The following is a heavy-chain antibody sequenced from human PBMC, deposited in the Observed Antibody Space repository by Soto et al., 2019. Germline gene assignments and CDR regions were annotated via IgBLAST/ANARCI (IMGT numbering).Heavy chain of an antibody. V-gene: IGHV4-59*01. CDR2: IYYSGST. CDR3: ARAPDLYYYDSSGYYDY. D-gene: IGHD3-22*01. CDR1: GGSISSYY. Sequence: PSETLSLTCTVSGGSISSYYWSWIRQPPGKGLEWIGYIYYSGSTNYNPSLKSRVTISVDTSKNQFSLKLSSVTAADTAVYYCARAPDLYYYDSSGYYDYWGQGTLVTVSS. J-gene: IGHJ4*02.